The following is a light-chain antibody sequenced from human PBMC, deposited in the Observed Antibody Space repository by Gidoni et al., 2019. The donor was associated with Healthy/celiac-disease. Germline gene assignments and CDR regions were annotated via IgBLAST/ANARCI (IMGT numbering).Light chain of an antibody. CDR3: QAWDSSTVV. CDR2: QDS. V-gene: IGLV3-1*01. Sequence: SYELTQPPSVSVAPGQTASITCSGDKLGDKYACWYQQKPGQSPVLVSYQDSKRPSGIPDRFSGSNSENTATLTISGTQAMDEADYYCQAWDSSTVVFGGGTKLTVL. CDR1: KLGDKY. J-gene: IGLJ2*01.